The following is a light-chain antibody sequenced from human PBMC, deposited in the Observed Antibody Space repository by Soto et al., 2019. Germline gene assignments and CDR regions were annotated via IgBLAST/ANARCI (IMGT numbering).Light chain of an antibody. Sequence: EIVLTQSPDTLSLSPGERATLSCRASQSVSSNYVAWYQQKPGQAPRLLIHGSSSRATGVPDRFSGRGSGTTFTLVISRLEPEDFAVYYCQQYGTSPFTFGQGTKVDIK. CDR2: GSS. V-gene: IGKV3-20*01. J-gene: IGKJ2*01. CDR3: QQYGTSPFT. CDR1: QSVSSNY.